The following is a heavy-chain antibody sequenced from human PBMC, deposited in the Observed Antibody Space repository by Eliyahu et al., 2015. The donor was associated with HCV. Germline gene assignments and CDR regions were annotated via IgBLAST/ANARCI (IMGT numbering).Heavy chain of an antibody. CDR2: IIPIFGTA. D-gene: IGHD2-2*01. Sequence: SSYAISWVRQAPGQGLEWMGGIIPIFGTANYAQKFQGRVTITADESTSTAYMELSSLRSEDTAVYYCARGPYCSSTSCYGNFQHWGQGTLVTVSS. J-gene: IGHJ1*01. CDR3: ARGPYCSSTSCYGNFQH. CDR1: SSYA. V-gene: IGHV1-69*01.